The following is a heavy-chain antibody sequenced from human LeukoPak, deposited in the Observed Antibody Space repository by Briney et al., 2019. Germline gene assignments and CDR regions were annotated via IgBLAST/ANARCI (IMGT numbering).Heavy chain of an antibody. J-gene: IGHJ3*02. D-gene: IGHD3-3*01. V-gene: IGHV3-21*01. CDR2: ISSSSSYI. Sequence: GGSLRLSHAASGFTFSSYSMNWVRQAPGKGLEGVSSISSSSSYIYYADSVKGRFTISRDNAKNSLYLQTNSLRAEDTAVYYFARALDSDFWSGAGGSAAFDIWGQRTMDTVSS. CDR1: GFTFSSYS. CDR3: ARALDSDFWSGAGGSAAFDI.